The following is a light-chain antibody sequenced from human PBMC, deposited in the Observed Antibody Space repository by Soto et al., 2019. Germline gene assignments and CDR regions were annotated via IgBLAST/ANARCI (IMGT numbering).Light chain of an antibody. J-gene: IGKJ2*01. Sequence: DIHLTQSPSFLSASVGDRVTVTCRASQDISTYLAWFQQKPGKAPQLLVYPASTLQGGVPSRFSGRGSGTEFSLTISSLQPEDFATYYCQQLRTYPYTSGQGTKLYIK. CDR1: QDISTY. V-gene: IGKV1-9*01. CDR3: QQLRTYPYT. CDR2: PAS.